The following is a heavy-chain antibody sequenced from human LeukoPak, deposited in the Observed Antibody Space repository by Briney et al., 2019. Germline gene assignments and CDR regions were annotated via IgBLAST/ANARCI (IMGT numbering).Heavy chain of an antibody. CDR1: GFTLSKYA. V-gene: IGHV3-23*01. D-gene: IGHD3-22*01. CDR2: ISGRGGST. Sequence: GGSLRLSCAASGFTLSKYAMRWVRQAPGGRVEWVSGISGRGGSTYYADSVWGRLTIPRHNSKNTQYLQMDSLRAEDTAVYYCAKGGIRILLIVVGFSTAECWYFDLWPRGPLVSV. J-gene: IGHJ2*01. CDR3: AKGGIRILLIVVGFSTAECWYFDL.